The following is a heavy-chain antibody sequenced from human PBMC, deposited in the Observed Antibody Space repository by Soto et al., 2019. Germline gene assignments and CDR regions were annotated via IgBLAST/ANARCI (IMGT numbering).Heavy chain of an antibody. CDR3: ARDGDYFGSGSPPLLSR. V-gene: IGHV4-31*02. D-gene: IGHD3-10*01. J-gene: IGHJ4*02. Sequence: WTWIRQHPGKGLEWMGHIYYSGSTSYNPSLKSRVTISIDTSKNQFSLKLTSVTAADTAVYYCARDGDYFGSGSPPLLSRWGQGTLVTVS. CDR2: IYYSGST.